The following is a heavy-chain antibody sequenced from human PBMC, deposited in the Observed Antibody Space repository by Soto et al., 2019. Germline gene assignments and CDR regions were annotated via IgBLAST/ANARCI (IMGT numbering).Heavy chain of an antibody. CDR1: GFTFSSYG. V-gene: IGHV3-30*18. CDR3: AKDGSDAFDI. J-gene: IGHJ3*02. Sequence: QVQLVESGGGVVQPGRSLRLSCAASGFTFSSYGMHWVRQAPGKGLEWVAVISYDGSNKYYADSVKGRFTISRDNSKNTLYLQMTSLRAEDTAVYYCAKDGSDAFDIWGQGTMVTVSS. CDR2: ISYDGSNK.